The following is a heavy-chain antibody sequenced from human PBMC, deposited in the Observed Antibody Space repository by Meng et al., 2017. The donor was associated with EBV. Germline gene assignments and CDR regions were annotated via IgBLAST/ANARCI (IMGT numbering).Heavy chain of an antibody. CDR3: AHIIAARPFDY. CDR2: IYWDDDK. CDR1: GFSHSTRGVG. D-gene: IGHD6-6*01. Sequence: ITLTAARPTLQKPPHPPTLTRTFSGFSHSTRGVGVGWIRQPPGKALEWLALIYWDDDKRYSPSLKSRLTITKDTSKNQVVLTMTNMDPVDAATYYCAHIIAARPFDYWGQGTLVTVSS. V-gene: IGHV2-5*02. J-gene: IGHJ4*02.